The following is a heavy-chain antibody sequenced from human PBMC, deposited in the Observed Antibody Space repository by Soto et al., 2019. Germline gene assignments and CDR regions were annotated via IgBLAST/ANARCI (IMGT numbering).Heavy chain of an antibody. J-gene: IGHJ4*02. D-gene: IGHD2-15*01. CDR3: VRVVVIPGARAY. Sequence: QVQLVQSGAEVRQPASSVKVSCKTSGGTFSSYAISWVRQAPGQGLEWMGGIVPIVDTATYAQKSQGRVTITADESTSTALVEVSTLRSDEPAVYYCVRVVVIPGARAYWAQGTLVTASS. CDR1: GGTFSSYA. CDR2: IVPIVDTA. V-gene: IGHV1-69*12.